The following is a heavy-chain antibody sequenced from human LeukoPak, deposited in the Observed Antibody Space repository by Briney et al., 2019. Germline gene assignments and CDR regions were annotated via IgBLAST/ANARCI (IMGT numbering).Heavy chain of an antibody. V-gene: IGHV4-59*01. Sequence: SETLSLTCTVSGGSTSSYYWSWIRQPPGKGLEWIGYIYYSGSTNYNPSLKSRVTISVDTSKNQFSLKLSSVTAADTAVYYCARAGYSSGWARYYWGQGALVTVSS. CDR1: GGSTSSYY. CDR2: IYYSGST. J-gene: IGHJ4*02. D-gene: IGHD6-19*01. CDR3: ARAGYSSGWARYY.